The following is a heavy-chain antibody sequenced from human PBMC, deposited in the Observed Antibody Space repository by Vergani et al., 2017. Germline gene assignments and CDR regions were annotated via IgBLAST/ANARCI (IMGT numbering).Heavy chain of an antibody. CDR2: IYWDDDK. CDR3: AHVDYSILPTYYFDY. CDR1: GFSLSTSGVG. D-gene: IGHD4-11*01. Sequence: QITLKESGPTLVKPTQTLTLTCTFSGFSLSTSGVGVGWIRQPPGKALEWLALIYWDDDKRYSPSLKSRLTSTKDTSKNQVVLTMTNMDPVDTATYYCAHVDYSILPTYYFDYWGQGTLVTVSS. J-gene: IGHJ4*02. V-gene: IGHV2-5*02.